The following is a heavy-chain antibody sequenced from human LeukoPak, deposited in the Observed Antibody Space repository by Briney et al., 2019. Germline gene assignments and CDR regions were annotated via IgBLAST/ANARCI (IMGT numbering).Heavy chain of an antibody. Sequence: QPGRSLRLSCVASGIAFSSYGMEWVRQAPGKGLEWVANIKEDGSKKDYVDSVKGRFTISRDNSKNTLYLQMNSLRAEDTAVFYCVKPFYSSSNFDFWGQGTLVTVSS. CDR3: VKPFYSSSNFDF. D-gene: IGHD6-13*01. V-gene: IGHV3-30*18. J-gene: IGHJ4*02. CDR2: IKEDGSKK. CDR1: GIAFSSYG.